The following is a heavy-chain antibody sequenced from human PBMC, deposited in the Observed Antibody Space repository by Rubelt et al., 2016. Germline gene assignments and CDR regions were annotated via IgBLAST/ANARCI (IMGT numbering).Heavy chain of an antibody. CDR1: GYTFTSYA. CDR3: ARGYCSGGSCYYFDY. D-gene: IGHD2-15*01. CDR2: INAGNGNT. V-gene: IGHV1-3*01. J-gene: IGHJ4*02. Sequence: QVQLVQSGAEVKKPGASVKVSCKASGYTFTSYAMHWVRQAPGQRLEWMGWINAGNGNTKYSQKFQGRVTSTRDTSASTAYMELSSLRSEDTAVYYCARGYCSGGSCYYFDYWGQGTLDTVSS.